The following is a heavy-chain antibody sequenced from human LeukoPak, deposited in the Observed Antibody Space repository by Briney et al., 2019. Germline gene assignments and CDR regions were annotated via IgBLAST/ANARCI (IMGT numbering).Heavy chain of an antibody. J-gene: IGHJ4*02. CDR1: GGSISSYY. CDR3: ARGYIPYYFDY. D-gene: IGHD5-24*01. CDR2: IYYSGST. Sequence: PSETLSLTCTDSGGSISSYYWSWIRQPPGKGLEWIGYIYYSGSTNYNPSLKSRVTISVDTSKNQFSLKLSSVTAADTAVYYCARGYIPYYFDYWGQGTLVTVSS. V-gene: IGHV4-59*01.